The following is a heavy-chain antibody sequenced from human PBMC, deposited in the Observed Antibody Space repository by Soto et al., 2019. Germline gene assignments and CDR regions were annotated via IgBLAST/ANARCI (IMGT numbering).Heavy chain of an antibody. V-gene: IGHV3-30*03. Sequence: GGSLRLSCAASGFTFSSYAMHWVRQAPGKGLEWVAVISYDGSNKYYADSVKGRFTISRDNSKNTLYLQMNSLRAEDTAVYYCARREADYFGMDVWGQGTTVTVSS. CDR1: GFTFSSYA. CDR3: ARREADYFGMDV. D-gene: IGHD6-19*01. CDR2: ISYDGSNK. J-gene: IGHJ6*02.